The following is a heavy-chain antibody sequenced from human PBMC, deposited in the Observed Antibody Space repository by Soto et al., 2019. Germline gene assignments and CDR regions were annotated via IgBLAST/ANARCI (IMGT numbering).Heavy chain of an antibody. CDR1: GGSISSSSYY. V-gene: IGHV4-39*01. Sequence: QLQLQESGPGLVKPSETLSLTCTVSGGSISSSSYYWGWIRQPPGKGLEWIGSIYYSGSTYYNPSLKSRVTISVDTSKNQFSLKLSSVTAADTAVYDCARHDSGWYYYWGQGTLVTVSS. D-gene: IGHD6-19*01. CDR3: ARHDSGWYYY. CDR2: IYYSGST. J-gene: IGHJ4*02.